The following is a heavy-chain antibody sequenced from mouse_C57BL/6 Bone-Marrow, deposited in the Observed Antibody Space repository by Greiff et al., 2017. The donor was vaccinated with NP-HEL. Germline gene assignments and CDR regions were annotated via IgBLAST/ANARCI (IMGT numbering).Heavy chain of an antibody. V-gene: IGHV1-64*01. CDR3: ARGLLWLRRRDYYAMDH. D-gene: IGHD2-2*01. Sequence: VQLQQPGAELVKPGASVKLSCKASGYTFTSYWMHWVKQRPGQGLEWIGMIHPNSGSSNYNEKVKGKATLTVDKSSSTAYKQLSSLTSEDSAVYYCARGLLWLRRRDYYAMDHWGQGTSVTVSS. J-gene: IGHJ4*01. CDR1: GYTFTSYW. CDR2: IHPNSGSS.